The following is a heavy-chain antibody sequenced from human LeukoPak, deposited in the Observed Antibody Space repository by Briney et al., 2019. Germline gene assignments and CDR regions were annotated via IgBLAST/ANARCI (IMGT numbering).Heavy chain of an antibody. V-gene: IGHV1-69*05. Sequence: SVKVSCKASGGTISSYAISWVRQAPGQGREWMGGIIPVFGTANYAQKFQGRVTITTDESTSTAYMELSSLRSEDTAVYYCASVRGYSYGYFAYFDYWGQGTLVTVSS. CDR3: ASVRGYSYGYFAYFDY. J-gene: IGHJ4*02. D-gene: IGHD5-18*01. CDR1: GGTISSYA. CDR2: IIPVFGTA.